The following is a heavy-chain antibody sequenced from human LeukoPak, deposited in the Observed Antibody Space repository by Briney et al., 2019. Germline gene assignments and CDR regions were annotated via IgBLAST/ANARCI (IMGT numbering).Heavy chain of an antibody. CDR1: GFTFSNYG. J-gene: IGHJ6*03. Sequence: GGTLRLSCAVSGFTFSNYGMSWVRQAPGKGLEWVSTISGSGGRTYYADSVTGRFTISRDNSKNTLYLQMNSLRAEDTAVYYCAKDDSGSYYPYYYYMDVWGKGTTVTISS. V-gene: IGHV3-23*01. CDR3: AKDDSGSYYPYYYYMDV. CDR2: ISGSGGRT. D-gene: IGHD1-26*01.